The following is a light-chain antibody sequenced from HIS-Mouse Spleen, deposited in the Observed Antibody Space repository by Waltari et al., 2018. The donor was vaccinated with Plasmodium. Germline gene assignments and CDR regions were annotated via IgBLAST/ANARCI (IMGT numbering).Light chain of an antibody. Sequence: EIVLTQSPGTLSLSPGERATLSCRASQSVSSSYFAWYQQKPGQAPRLLIYGASSRATGIPDRFSGSGSGTDFTLTISRLEPEDFAVYYYQQYGSSPLTFGGGTKVEIK. V-gene: IGKV3-20*01. CDR3: QQYGSSPLT. CDR1: QSVSSSY. CDR2: GAS. J-gene: IGKJ4*01.